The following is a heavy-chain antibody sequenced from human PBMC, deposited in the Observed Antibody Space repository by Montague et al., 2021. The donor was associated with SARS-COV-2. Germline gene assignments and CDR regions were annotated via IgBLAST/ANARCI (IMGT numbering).Heavy chain of an antibody. Sequence: TRSLTCTVSGDSMSSGSHFWTWIRQPAGKGLEWIGHIQTSGTSNYNPSLRNRITLSIDTSRNQFSLKLRSVTAADTAVYFCARDRPESWRISPGLAGLFATVVHTASGMDVWGRGTTVIVS. CDR2: IQTSGTS. CDR1: GDSMSSGSHF. V-gene: IGHV4-61*09. J-gene: IGHJ6*02. CDR3: ARDRPESWRISPGLAGLFATVVHTASGMDV. D-gene: IGHD3-16*01.